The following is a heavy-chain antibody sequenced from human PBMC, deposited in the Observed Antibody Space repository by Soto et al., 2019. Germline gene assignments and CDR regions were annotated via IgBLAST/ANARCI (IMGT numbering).Heavy chain of an antibody. D-gene: IGHD6-19*01. CDR2: IYYGGST. J-gene: IGHJ5*02. CDR3: ARGWYSSGLNWFDP. Sequence: SETLSLTCTVSGASISSYYWSWIRQPPGKGLEWIAYIYYGGSTNYNPSLKSRVTISVDTSKNQFSLKLSSVTAADTAVYYCARGWYSSGLNWFDPWGQGTLVTVS. V-gene: IGHV4-59*01. CDR1: GASISSYY.